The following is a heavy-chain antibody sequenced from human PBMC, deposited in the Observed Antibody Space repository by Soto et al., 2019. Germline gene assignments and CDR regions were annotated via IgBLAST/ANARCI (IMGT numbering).Heavy chain of an antibody. Sequence: SETLSLTCAVYGGSFSGYYWSWIRQPPGKGLEWIGEINHSGSTNYNPSLKSRVTISVDTSKNQFSLKLSSVTAADTAVYYCARGNYYDSSGYYYYDYWGQGTLVTVSS. CDR3: ARGNYYDSSGYYYYDY. J-gene: IGHJ4*02. V-gene: IGHV4-34*01. CDR2: INHSGST. D-gene: IGHD3-22*01. CDR1: GGSFSGYY.